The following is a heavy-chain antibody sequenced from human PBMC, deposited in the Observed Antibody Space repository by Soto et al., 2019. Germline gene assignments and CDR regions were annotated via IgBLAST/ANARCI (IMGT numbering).Heavy chain of an antibody. V-gene: IGHV1-69*02. Sequence: SVKVSCKASGGTFSSYTISWVRQAPGQGLEWMGRIIPILGIANYAQKFQGRVTITADKSTSTAYMELSSLRSEDTAVYYCARSPFPPDSSGYYSDYWGQGTLVTVSS. CDR1: GGTFSSYT. D-gene: IGHD3-22*01. CDR3: ARSPFPPDSSGYYSDY. CDR2: IIPILGIA. J-gene: IGHJ4*02.